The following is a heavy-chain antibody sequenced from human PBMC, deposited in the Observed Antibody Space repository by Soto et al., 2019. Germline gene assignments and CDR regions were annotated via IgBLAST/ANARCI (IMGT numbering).Heavy chain of an antibody. CDR3: ARGEQYSGRIFDY. Sequence: SQTLSLTCGISGDSVSSNSAAWNWLRQSPSRGLEWLGRTYYRSKWYNDYAVSVESRITINPDTSKNHFSLQLNFVTPEDTAVYFCARGEQYSGRIFDYWGQGTLVTVSS. V-gene: IGHV6-1*01. D-gene: IGHD1-26*01. CDR1: GDSVSSNSAA. J-gene: IGHJ4*02. CDR2: TYYRSKWYN.